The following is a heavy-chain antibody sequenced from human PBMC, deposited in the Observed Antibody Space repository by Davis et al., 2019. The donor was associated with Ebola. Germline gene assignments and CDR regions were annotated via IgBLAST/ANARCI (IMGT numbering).Heavy chain of an antibody. CDR1: GGTFSSYA. Sequence: AASVKVSCKASGGTFSSYAISWVRQAPGQGLEWMGRIIPFLAIANYAQKFQGRVTITADKSTTIAYMELSSLRSEDTAVYYCAGGASGDYGQHWGQGTLVTVSS. J-gene: IGHJ1*01. V-gene: IGHV1-69*04. CDR2: IIPFLAIA. D-gene: IGHD4-17*01. CDR3: AGGASGDYGQH.